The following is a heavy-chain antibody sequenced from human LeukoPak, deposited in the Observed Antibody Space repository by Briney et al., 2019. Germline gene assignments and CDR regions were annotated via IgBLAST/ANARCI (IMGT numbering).Heavy chain of an antibody. J-gene: IGHJ5*02. CDR3: ARDFPVGEPFDP. CDR1: GYTFTGYF. CDR2: INPNSGGT. V-gene: IGHV1-2*02. D-gene: IGHD3-10*01. Sequence: ASVKVSCKASGYTFTGYFMHWVRQPPGQGLEWMGLINPNSGGTNFAQKFQGRVTMTRETSSSTAYMELSRLRSEDTAVYYCARDFPVGEPFDPWGQGTLVNVSS.